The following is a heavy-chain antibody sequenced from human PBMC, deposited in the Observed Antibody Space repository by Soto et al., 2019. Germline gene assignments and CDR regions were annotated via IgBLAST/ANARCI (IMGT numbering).Heavy chain of an antibody. CDR1: GGSLTTHY. CDR2: VNVCGNT. D-gene: IGHD3-10*01. Sequence: QVRLQQWGAGLLKPSETLSLTCAVYGGSLTTHYWSWIRQPPGKGLEWIGEVNVCGNTNYSPSRMRQISMSIDASKTQFSLKVTPVTAADTAVYYFARGSEYGTFLLDSWGLGTLVTVSS. CDR3: ARGSEYGTFLLDS. J-gene: IGHJ4*02. V-gene: IGHV4-34*01.